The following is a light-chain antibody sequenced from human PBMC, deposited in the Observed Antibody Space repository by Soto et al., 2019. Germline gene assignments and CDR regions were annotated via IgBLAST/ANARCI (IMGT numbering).Light chain of an antibody. Sequence: EIVWTQSPGTLSLSPGERATLSCRASQSVSSNFLAWYQQKPGQSPRLLIYGASSRATGIPDRFSGSGSGTDFTLTISRREPEDFAVYYCQQYESSPLTFGGGTKVQIK. CDR2: GAS. CDR1: QSVSSNF. V-gene: IGKV3-20*01. CDR3: QQYESSPLT. J-gene: IGKJ4*01.